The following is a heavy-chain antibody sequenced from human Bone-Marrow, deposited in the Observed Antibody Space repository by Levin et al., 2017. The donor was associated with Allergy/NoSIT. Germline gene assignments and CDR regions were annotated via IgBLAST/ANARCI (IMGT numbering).Heavy chain of an antibody. CDR1: GFTFSSYG. J-gene: IGHJ4*02. CDR3: ARAMATGLLYY. D-gene: IGHD3-10*01. V-gene: IGHV3-33*01. Sequence: GGSLRLSCAASGFTFSSYGMHWVRQAPGKGLEWVAVIWYDGSNKYYADSVKGRFTISRDNSKNTLYLQMNSLRAEDTAVYYCARAMATGLLYYWGQGTLVTVSS. CDR2: IWYDGSNK.